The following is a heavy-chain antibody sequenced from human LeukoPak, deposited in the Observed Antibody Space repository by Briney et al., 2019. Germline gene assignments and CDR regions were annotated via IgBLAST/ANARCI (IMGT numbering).Heavy chain of an antibody. Sequence: SETLSLTCTVSGGSISSSNYYWGWIRQPPGKGLEWIGSIYYSGSTYYSPSLKSRVTISVDTSKNQFSLKLSSVTAADTAVYYCARGRSHIVVVTARRGWFDPWGQGTLVTVSS. V-gene: IGHV4-39*07. CDR3: ARGRSHIVVVTARRGWFDP. CDR1: GGSISSSNYY. CDR2: IYYSGST. J-gene: IGHJ5*02. D-gene: IGHD2-21*02.